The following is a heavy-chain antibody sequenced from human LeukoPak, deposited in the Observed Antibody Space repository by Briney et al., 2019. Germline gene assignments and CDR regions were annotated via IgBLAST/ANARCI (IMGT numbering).Heavy chain of an antibody. V-gene: IGHV3-33*01. CDR1: GFTFSSYG. D-gene: IGHD2-15*01. Sequence: GRSLRLSCAASGFTFSSYGMYWVRQAPGKGLEWVAVISYDGSNKYYADSVKGRFTISRDNSKNTLYLQMNSLRAEDTAVYYCARDKFAGCSGGSCYSRIRNWFDPWGQGTLVTVSS. CDR3: ARDKFAGCSGGSCYSRIRNWFDP. CDR2: ISYDGSNK. J-gene: IGHJ5*02.